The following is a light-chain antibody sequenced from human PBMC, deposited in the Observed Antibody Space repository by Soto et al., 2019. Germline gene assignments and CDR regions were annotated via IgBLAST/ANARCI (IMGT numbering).Light chain of an antibody. Sequence: QSVLTQPASVSGSPGQSITIACTGTSSDVGGYNYVSWYQQHPGKAPKLIIFDVSNRPSGVSDRFSCSKSGNTASLTISGLQAEDEADYYCSSYSSSSIPVVFGGGTKVTVL. CDR2: DVS. V-gene: IGLV2-14*01. CDR1: SSDVGGYNY. J-gene: IGLJ2*01. CDR3: SSYSSSSIPVV.